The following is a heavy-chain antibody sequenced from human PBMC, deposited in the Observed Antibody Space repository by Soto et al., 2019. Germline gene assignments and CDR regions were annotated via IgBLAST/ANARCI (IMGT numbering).Heavy chain of an antibody. D-gene: IGHD2-21*02. CDR1: GFTFSTYG. CDR3: ARGVTAVSTPG. Sequence: QVRLVESGGGVVQPGRSLRLSCAASGFTFSTYGMHWVRQAPGKGLEWVAIIWYDGSNTQYADSVKGRFTISRDNSKNTLYLQMNSLRVEDTAVYYCARGVTAVSTPGWGRGTLVTVSS. J-gene: IGHJ4*02. V-gene: IGHV3-33*01. CDR2: IWYDGSNT.